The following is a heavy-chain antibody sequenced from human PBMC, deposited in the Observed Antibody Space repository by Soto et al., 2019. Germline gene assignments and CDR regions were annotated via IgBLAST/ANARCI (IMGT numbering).Heavy chain of an antibody. CDR2: INSDGSST. V-gene: IGHV3-74*01. Sequence: EVQLVESGGGLVQPGGSLRLSCAASGFTFSRYWMHWVRQAPGKGLVWVSRINSDGSSTSYADSVKGRFTISRDNAKNTLYLQMNSLRAEDTAVYYCARPYVLRFLEPGMDVWGQGTTVTVSS. J-gene: IGHJ6*02. CDR3: ARPYVLRFLEPGMDV. D-gene: IGHD3-3*01. CDR1: GFTFSRYW.